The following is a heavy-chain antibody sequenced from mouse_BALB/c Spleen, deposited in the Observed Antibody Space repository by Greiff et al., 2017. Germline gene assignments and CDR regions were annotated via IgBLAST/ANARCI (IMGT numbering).Heavy chain of an antibody. J-gene: IGHJ2*01. V-gene: IGHV1S81*02. CDR2: INPSNGGT. Sequence: QVQLQQSGAELVKPGASVKLSCKASGYTFTSYYMYWVKQRPGQGLEWIGGINPSNGGTNFNEKFKSKATLTVDKSSSTAYMQLSSLTSEDSAVYYCTRAALLSYYFDYWGQGTTLTVSS. CDR1: GYTFTSYY. D-gene: IGHD2-10*01. CDR3: TRAALLSYYFDY.